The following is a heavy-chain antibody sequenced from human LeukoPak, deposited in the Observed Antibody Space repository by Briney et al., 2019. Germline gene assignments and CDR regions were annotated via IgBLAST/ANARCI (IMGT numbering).Heavy chain of an antibody. J-gene: IGHJ4*02. Sequence: EASVKVSCKASGYTFTSYDINWVRQATGQGLEWMGWMNPNSGNTGYAQKFQGRVTMTRDTSTSTVYMELSSLRSEDTAVYYCARLGYDILTEQYAVLAHTDYWGQGTLVTVSS. CDR1: GYTFTSYD. CDR3: ARLGYDILTEQYAVLAHTDY. CDR2: MNPNSGNT. D-gene: IGHD3-9*01. V-gene: IGHV1-8*01.